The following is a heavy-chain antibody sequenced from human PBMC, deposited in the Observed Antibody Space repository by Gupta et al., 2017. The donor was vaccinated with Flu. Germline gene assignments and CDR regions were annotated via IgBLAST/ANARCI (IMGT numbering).Heavy chain of an antibody. CDR3: ARGTVRTRDYYYGIDV. Sequence: EVQLVESGGGLVQPGGSLRLSCAASGFTFSDHYMDWVRQAPGKGLEWVGRTRNKANSYTTEYAASVKGRFTISRDDSKNSLYLQMNSLKTEDTAVYYCARGTVRTRDYYYGIDVWGQGTTVTVSS. CDR1: GFTFSDHY. J-gene: IGHJ6*02. V-gene: IGHV3-72*01. D-gene: IGHD4-4*01. CDR2: TRNKANSYTT.